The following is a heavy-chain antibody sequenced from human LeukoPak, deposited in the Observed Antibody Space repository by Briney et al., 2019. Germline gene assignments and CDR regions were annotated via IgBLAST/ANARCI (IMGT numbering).Heavy chain of an antibody. V-gene: IGHV4-4*02. CDR3: ARDPRIVGAYFDY. J-gene: IGHJ4*02. CDR2: IYHSGST. D-gene: IGHD1-26*01. CDR1: GGSISSSNW. Sequence: PSETLSLTCAVSGGSISSSNWWSWVRQPPGKGLEWIGEIYHSGSTNYNPSLKSRVTISVDKSKNQFSLKLSSVTAADTAVYYCARDPRIVGAYFDYWGQGTLVTVSS.